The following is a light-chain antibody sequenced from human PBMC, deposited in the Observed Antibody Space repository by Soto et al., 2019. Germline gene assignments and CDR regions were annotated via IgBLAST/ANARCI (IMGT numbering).Light chain of an antibody. CDR1: QSISTY. V-gene: IGKV3-11*01. CDR2: DAS. Sequence: EVLLTQSPATLSLSPGESVTLACRASQSISTYLAWYQQKSGQAPRLLIYDASYRATGIPARFSGSGSGTDFTLTISSLEPEDFAVYHCQQRSRWPLTFGGGTKVDIK. CDR3: QQRSRWPLT. J-gene: IGKJ4*01.